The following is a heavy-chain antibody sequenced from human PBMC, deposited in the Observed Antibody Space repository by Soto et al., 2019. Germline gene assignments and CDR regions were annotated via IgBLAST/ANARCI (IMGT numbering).Heavy chain of an antibody. CDR3: AKVFYYYDSSGYHYFDY. Sequence: GSLRLSCAASGFTFSSYAVSWVRQAPGKGPEWISSISGSGSTIYYADSVKGRFTISRDNSKNTLYLQMSSLRAEDTAVYYCAKVFYYYDSSGYHYFDYWGQGTLVTVSS. J-gene: IGHJ4*02. D-gene: IGHD3-22*01. V-gene: IGHV3-23*01. CDR1: GFTFSSYA. CDR2: ISGSGSTI.